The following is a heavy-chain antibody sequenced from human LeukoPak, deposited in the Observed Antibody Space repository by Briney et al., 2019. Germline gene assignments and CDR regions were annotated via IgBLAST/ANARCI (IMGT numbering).Heavy chain of an antibody. CDR2: IYSGGST. D-gene: IGHD3-22*01. J-gene: IGHJ2*01. Sequence: GGSLRLSCAASGFTVSSNYMSWVRQAPGKGLEWVSVIYSGGSTYYADSVKGRFTISRDNSKNTPYLQMNSLRAEDTAVYYCARDKVYYYDSSGYSYYWYFDLWGRGTLVTVSS. V-gene: IGHV3-66*01. CDR3: ARDKVYYYDSSGYSYYWYFDL. CDR1: GFTVSSNY.